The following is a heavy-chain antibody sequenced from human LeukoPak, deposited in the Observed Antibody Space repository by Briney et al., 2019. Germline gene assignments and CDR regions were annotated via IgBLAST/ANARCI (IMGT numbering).Heavy chain of an antibody. Sequence: SETLSLTCTVSGGSISSYYWSWIRQPAGEGLEWIGRIYTSGSTNYNPSLKSRVTMSVDTSKNQFSLKLSSVTAADTAVYYCARLYYDSSGYYRAFDIWGQGTMVTVSS. CDR1: GGSISSYY. J-gene: IGHJ3*02. V-gene: IGHV4-4*07. CDR3: ARLYYDSSGYYRAFDI. CDR2: IYTSGST. D-gene: IGHD3-22*01.